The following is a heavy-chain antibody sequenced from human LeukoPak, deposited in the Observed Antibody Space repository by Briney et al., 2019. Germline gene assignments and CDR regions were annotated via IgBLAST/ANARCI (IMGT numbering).Heavy chain of an antibody. CDR2: VSGRGGNI. CDR3: AKLTRDVRVVASQFDDDAFTI. CDR1: VFTLLNYS. Sequence: GGSLRLSCAVSVFTLLNYSMIWVREAPGRGLEGVSAVSGRGGNIYYADSVKGRFAISRDNSKNTLHLPVDTLRVDDTARYSCAKLTRDVRVVASQFDDDAFTIWGQETRATVSS. V-gene: IGHV3-23*01. J-gene: IGHJ3*02. D-gene: IGHD2-15*01.